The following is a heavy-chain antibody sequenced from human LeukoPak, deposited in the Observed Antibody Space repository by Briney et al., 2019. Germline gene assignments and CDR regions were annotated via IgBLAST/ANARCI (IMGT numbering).Heavy chain of an antibody. D-gene: IGHD2-2*01. Sequence: GGALQISCKGSGCSFTSYWIGWGRQMPGKGLEGMGIIYPGDSDTRYSPYFEGQVNISAKKSIRNAYLQWSSLKASDTAMYYCARHGGTSSPERSRDAFDIWGQGTMVTVSS. J-gene: IGHJ3*02. CDR3: ARHGGTSSPERSRDAFDI. V-gene: IGHV5-51*01. CDR1: GCSFTSYW. CDR2: IYPGDSDT.